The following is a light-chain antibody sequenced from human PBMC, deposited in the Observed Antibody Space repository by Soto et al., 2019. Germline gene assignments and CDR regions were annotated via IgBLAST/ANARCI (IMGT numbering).Light chain of an antibody. CDR2: DAS. CDR3: QQFDNLPLT. J-gene: IGKJ5*01. V-gene: IGKV1-33*01. CDR1: QDIRKY. Sequence: DIQMTQSPSSLSASVGDRVTITCQASQDIRKYLNWYQQKPGKAPKLLIYDASNLETGVPSRFSGSGSGTDFTFTISSLQPEDIATYDCQQFDNLPLTFGPGTRLEIK.